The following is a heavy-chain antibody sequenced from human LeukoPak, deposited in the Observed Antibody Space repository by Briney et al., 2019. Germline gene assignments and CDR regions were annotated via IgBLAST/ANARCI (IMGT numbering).Heavy chain of an antibody. D-gene: IGHD5-12*01. Sequence: SETLSLACAVYGGSFSGYYWSWIRQPPGNGLEWIGEINHSGSTNYNPSLKSRVTISVDTSKNQFSLKLSSVTAADTAVYYCARVRCGGYVRCYYYYYMDVWGKGTTVTVSS. CDR3: ARVRCGGYVRCYYYYYMDV. J-gene: IGHJ6*03. CDR1: GGSFSGYY. CDR2: INHSGST. V-gene: IGHV4-34*01.